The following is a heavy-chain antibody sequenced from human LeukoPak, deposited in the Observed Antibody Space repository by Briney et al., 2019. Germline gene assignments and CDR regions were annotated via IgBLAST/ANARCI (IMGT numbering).Heavy chain of an antibody. CDR2: INQDGSEK. CDR1: GFIVSPYW. Sequence: GGSLRLSCVASGFIVSPYWMTWVRQAPGKGPEWVANINQDGSEKYYVDSVKGRFTISRDNAKNSLYLQMNNLRAEDTAVYYCARYSSSSEFWGQGTLATVSS. J-gene: IGHJ1*01. D-gene: IGHD6-6*01. CDR3: ARYSSSSEF. V-gene: IGHV3-7*01.